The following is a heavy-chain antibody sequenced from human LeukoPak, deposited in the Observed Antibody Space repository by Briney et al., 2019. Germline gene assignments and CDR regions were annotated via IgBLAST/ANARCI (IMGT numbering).Heavy chain of an antibody. CDR3: ARDYGDYGAFDI. Sequence: GGSLRLSCAASGFTFDDYGMSWVRQAPGKGLEWVSRINSDGSSTSYADSVKGRFTISRDNAKNTLYLQMNSLRAEDTAVYYCARDYGDYGAFDIWGQGTMVTVSS. CDR1: GFTFDDYG. J-gene: IGHJ3*02. CDR2: INSDGSST. D-gene: IGHD4-17*01. V-gene: IGHV3-74*01.